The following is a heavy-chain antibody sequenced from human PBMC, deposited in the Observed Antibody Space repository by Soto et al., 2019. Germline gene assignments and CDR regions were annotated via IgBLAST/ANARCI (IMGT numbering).Heavy chain of an antibody. J-gene: IGHJ6*02. Sequence: PSETLSLTCTVSGGSISSGDYYWSWIRQPPGKGLEWIGYIYYSGSTYYNPSLKSRVTISVDTSKNQFSLKLSSVTAADTAVYYCARDLVDTAMGAYYYYGMDVWGQGTTVTVSS. V-gene: IGHV4-30-4*01. CDR2: IYYSGST. CDR3: ARDLVDTAMGAYYYYGMDV. CDR1: GGSISSGDYY. D-gene: IGHD5-18*01.